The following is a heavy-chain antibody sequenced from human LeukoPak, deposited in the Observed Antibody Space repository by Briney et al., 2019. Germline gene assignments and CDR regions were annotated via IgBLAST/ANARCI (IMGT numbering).Heavy chain of an antibody. V-gene: IGHV3-7*04. J-gene: IGHJ4*02. CDR1: GFTFSSYF. D-gene: IGHD3-22*01. CDR3: ARPVGNGYYYD. CDR2: INQDGSEK. Sequence: GGSLRLSCAASGFTFSSYFMGWVRQAPGKGLEWVANINQDGSEKYYVDSVEGRFAISRDNAKNSLYLQMNSLRAEDTAVYYCARPVGNGYYYDWGQGTLVTVSS.